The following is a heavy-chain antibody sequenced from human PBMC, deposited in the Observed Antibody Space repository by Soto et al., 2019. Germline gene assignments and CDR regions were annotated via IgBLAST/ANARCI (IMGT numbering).Heavy chain of an antibody. Sequence: ASVKVSCKASGYTFTSYGISWVRQAPGQGLEWMGWISAYNGNTNYAQKLQGRVTMTTDTSTSTAYMELRSLRYDDTAVYYCARGEHIVVVTAIQWYFDYWGQGNLVTVSS. CDR3: ARGEHIVVVTAIQWYFDY. D-gene: IGHD2-21*02. CDR2: ISAYNGNT. V-gene: IGHV1-18*04. CDR1: GYTFTSYG. J-gene: IGHJ4*02.